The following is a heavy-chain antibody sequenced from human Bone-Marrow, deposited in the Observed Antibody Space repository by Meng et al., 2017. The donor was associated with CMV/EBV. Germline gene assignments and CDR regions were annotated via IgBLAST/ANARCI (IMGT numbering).Heavy chain of an antibody. J-gene: IGHJ6*02. CDR2: INPNSGGT. CDR1: GYTFTGYY. V-gene: IGHV1-2*02. Sequence: ASVKVSCKASGYTFTGYYMHWVRQAPGQGLEWMGWINPNSGGTNYAQKFQGRVTMTRDTSFRTAYMELSRLRSDDSAVYYCATPGVNFYYYGMDVWGQGTTVTVSS. D-gene: IGHD2-8*01. CDR3: ATPGVNFYYYGMDV.